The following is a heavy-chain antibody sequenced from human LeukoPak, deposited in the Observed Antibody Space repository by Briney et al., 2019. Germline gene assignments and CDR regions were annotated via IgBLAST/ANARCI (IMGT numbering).Heavy chain of an antibody. CDR2: INGGGGGGT. CDR3: AASLPNIVVVPAAKGPFGS. D-gene: IGHD2-2*01. Sequence: GGSLRLSCAASGFTFSNYAMSWVRQAPGKGLEWVSGINGGGGGGTFHADSVRGRFTISRDNSKNTLYLQMSSLRAADTAVYYCAASLPNIVVVPAAKGPFGSWGQGTLVTVSS. J-gene: IGHJ5*02. V-gene: IGHV3-23*01. CDR1: GFTFSNYA.